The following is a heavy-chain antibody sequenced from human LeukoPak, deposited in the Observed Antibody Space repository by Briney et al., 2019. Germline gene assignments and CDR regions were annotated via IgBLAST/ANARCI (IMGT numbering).Heavy chain of an antibody. CDR3: ARGVEPLAANTLAY. Sequence: GGSLRLSCAASGFTVITNDMTLVRQAPGKGLEWVSVLYSDGNTKYADSVQGRFTISRDNSKNTMYLEMNSLSPDDTAVYYCARGVEPLAANTLAYWGQGTLVTVSS. D-gene: IGHD1-14*01. CDR1: GFTVITND. J-gene: IGHJ4*02. V-gene: IGHV3-53*01. CDR2: LYSDGNT.